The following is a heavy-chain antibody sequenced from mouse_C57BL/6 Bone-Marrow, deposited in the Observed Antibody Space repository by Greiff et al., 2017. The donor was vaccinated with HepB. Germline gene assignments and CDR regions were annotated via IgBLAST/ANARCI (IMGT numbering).Heavy chain of an antibody. CDR2: IDPENGDT. CDR1: GFNIKDDY. D-gene: IGHD1-1*01. Sequence: VQLQQSGAELVRPGASVKLSCTASGFNIKDDYMHWVKQRPEQGLEWIGWIDPENGDTEYASKFQGKATITADTSSNTAYLQLSSLTSEDTAVYYCTTEINYYGSLDYWGQGTTLTVSS. V-gene: IGHV14-4*01. CDR3: TTEINYYGSLDY. J-gene: IGHJ2*01.